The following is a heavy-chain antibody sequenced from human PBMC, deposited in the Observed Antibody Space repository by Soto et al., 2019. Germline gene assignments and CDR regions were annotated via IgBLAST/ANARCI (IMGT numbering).Heavy chain of an antibody. CDR2: ISNDGRIT. D-gene: IGHD3-3*01. J-gene: IGHJ4*02. V-gene: IGHV3-30*03. Sequence: QVQLVESGGDEVQPGKSLRLSCAASGFTFSRYSMHWVRQAPGKGLEWVAVISNDGRITYYADSVRGRFTISRDNSENTLFLQMSGLRADDTAVYYCATEMELRKYFDYWGQGTLVTVSS. CDR3: ATEMELRKYFDY. CDR1: GFTFSRYS.